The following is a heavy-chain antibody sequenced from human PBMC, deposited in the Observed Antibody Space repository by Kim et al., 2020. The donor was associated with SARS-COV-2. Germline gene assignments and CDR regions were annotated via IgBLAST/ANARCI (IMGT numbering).Heavy chain of an antibody. J-gene: IGHJ6*01. CDR2: ISSRDDST. CDR1: GFTFSTYA. Sequence: GGSLRLSCSASGFTFSTYAMSWVRQAPGKGLEYVSAISSRDDSTYYADSVKGRYTISRDNSKNTLYLQMNSLRPEDTAMYYCAKHHWVHYDLWGGMDVWG. CDR3: AKHHWVHYDLWGGMDV. V-gene: IGHV3-64D*06. D-gene: IGHD3-3*01.